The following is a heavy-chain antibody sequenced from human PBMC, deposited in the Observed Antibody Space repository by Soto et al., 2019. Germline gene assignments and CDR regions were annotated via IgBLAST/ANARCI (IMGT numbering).Heavy chain of an antibody. J-gene: IGHJ4*02. Sequence: QVQLVQSGAEVKKPGSSVKVSCKASGGTFSSYTISWVRQAPGQGLEWMGRIIPILGIANYAQKVQGRVTITADKATSTASMELSSLRSEDTAVYYCAREQVGPWNYDILTGPMDYWGQGTLVTFSS. D-gene: IGHD3-9*01. V-gene: IGHV1-69*08. CDR3: AREQVGPWNYDILTGPMDY. CDR1: GGTFSSYT. CDR2: IIPILGIA.